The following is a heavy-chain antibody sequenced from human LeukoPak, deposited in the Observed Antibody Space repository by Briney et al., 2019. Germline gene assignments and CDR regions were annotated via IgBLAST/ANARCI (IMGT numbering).Heavy chain of an antibody. CDR3: ARSMYYYGSGSYRFYYYYYMDV. CDR1: GGSISSSSYY. J-gene: IGHJ6*03. Sequence: PSETLSLTCTVSGGSISSSSYYWGWIRQPPGKGLEWIGSIYYSGSTYYNPSLKSRVTISVDTSNNQFSLKLSSVTAADTAVYYCARSMYYYGSGSYRFYYYYYMDVWGKGTTVTISS. CDR2: IYYSGST. V-gene: IGHV4-39*01. D-gene: IGHD3-10*01.